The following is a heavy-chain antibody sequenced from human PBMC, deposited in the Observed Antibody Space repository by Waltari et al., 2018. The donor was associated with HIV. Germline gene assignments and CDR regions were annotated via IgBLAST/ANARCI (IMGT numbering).Heavy chain of an antibody. V-gene: IGHV3-53*01. D-gene: IGHD3-10*01. J-gene: IGHJ4*02. CDR3: ARGFLWFGEGYFDS. Sequence: EVQLMESGGGLIQPGGSLRLSCAASGFPVSSNYMSWVRQAPGKGMEWVAVSYSGGSTDYAESVKGRFTISRDNSKNTLYLQMNSLRAEDTAVYYCARGFLWFGEGYFDSWGQGTLVTVSS. CDR1: GFPVSSNY. CDR2: SYSGGST.